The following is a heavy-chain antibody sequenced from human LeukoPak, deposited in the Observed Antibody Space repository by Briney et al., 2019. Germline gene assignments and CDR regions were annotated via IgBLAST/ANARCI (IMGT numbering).Heavy chain of an antibody. V-gene: IGHV4-30-2*01. Sequence: SQTLSLTCAVSGNSISSGDYSWSWIRQPSGKGLEWIGYIFHSGSSYYNPSLKSRVTISVDKSKNQFSLRLTSVTAADTAVYYCARELWFVNAPGSWFDPWGQGTLVTVSS. CDR2: IFHSGSS. CDR3: ARELWFVNAPGSWFDP. D-gene: IGHD3-10*01. CDR1: GNSISSGDYS. J-gene: IGHJ5*02.